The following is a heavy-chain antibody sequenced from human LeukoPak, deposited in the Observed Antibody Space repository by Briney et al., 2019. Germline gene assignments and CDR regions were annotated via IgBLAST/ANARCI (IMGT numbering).Heavy chain of an antibody. Sequence: GGSLRLSCAASGCTFSSYWMSWVRQAPGKGLEWVADIKQDGSEKYYVDSVKGRFTISRDNAKNSLYLQMNSLRAEDTAVYYCARAWGYSSSWYEWGQGTLVTVSS. V-gene: IGHV3-7*01. J-gene: IGHJ4*02. CDR3: ARAWGYSSSWYE. D-gene: IGHD6-13*01. CDR2: IKQDGSEK. CDR1: GCTFSSYW.